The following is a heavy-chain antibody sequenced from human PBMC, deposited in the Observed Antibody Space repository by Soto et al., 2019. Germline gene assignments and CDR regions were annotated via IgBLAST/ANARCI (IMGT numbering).Heavy chain of an antibody. CDR2: ISYDGSNK. J-gene: IGHJ4*02. V-gene: IGHV3-30-3*01. D-gene: IGHD6-19*01. CDR3: ARGSSSGWTFDY. Sequence: GGSLRLSCAASGFTFSSYAMHWVRQAPGKGLEWVAVISYDGSNKYYADSVKGRFTISRDNSKNTLYLQMNSLRAEDTAVYYCARGSSSGWTFDYWGQGTLVTV. CDR1: GFTFSSYA.